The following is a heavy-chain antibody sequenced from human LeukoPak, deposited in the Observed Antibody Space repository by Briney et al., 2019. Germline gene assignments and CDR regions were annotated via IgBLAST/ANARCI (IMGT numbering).Heavy chain of an antibody. Sequence: ASVKVSSKASGYTFTSYAISWGRQALGQGLEWRGWISAYNGNTNYTQKLQGRVTMTTDTSTSTAYMELRGVRSEDTAVYYCARDKRWTITIFGGRWFDPWGQGTLVTVSS. J-gene: IGHJ5*02. V-gene: IGHV1-18*01. CDR3: ARDKRWTITIFGGRWFDP. D-gene: IGHD3-3*01. CDR2: ISAYNGNT. CDR1: GYTFTSYA.